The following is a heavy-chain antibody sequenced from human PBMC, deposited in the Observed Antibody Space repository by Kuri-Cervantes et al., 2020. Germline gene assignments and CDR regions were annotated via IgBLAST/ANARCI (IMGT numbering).Heavy chain of an antibody. CDR2: VFYTGRT. D-gene: IGHD3-10*01. CDR3: ARDQGYYYGSGSYSASFVFDL. J-gene: IGHJ2*01. V-gene: IGHV4-59*12. Sequence: GSLRLSCTVSGVSISSYHWTWIRQPPGKGLEWIGYVFYTGRTNYNPSLKSHVTISVDTSKNLFSLKLSSVTAADTAVYYCARDQGYYYGSGSYSASFVFDLWGRGTLVTVSS. CDR1: GVSISSYH.